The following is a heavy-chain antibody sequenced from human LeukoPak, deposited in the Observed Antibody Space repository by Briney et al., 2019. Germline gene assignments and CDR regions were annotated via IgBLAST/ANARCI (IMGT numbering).Heavy chain of an antibody. CDR1: GFHFNSYR. CDR3: ARARYGSGTDYYYYLDV. V-gene: IGHV3-21*01. Sequence: GGSLGLSCATSGFHFNSYRMKWVRQAPGKGLGWVSSISSRSIYIYYADSVRGLFNIPRDNAKNALYLQMTSLRAKYTAVYYCARARYGSGTDYYYYLDVWGKGPTVTISS. J-gene: IGHJ6*03. D-gene: IGHD3-10*01. CDR2: ISSRSIYI.